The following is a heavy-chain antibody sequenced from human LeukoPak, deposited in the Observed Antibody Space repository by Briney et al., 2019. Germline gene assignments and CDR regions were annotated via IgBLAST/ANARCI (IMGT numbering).Heavy chain of an antibody. V-gene: IGHV3-49*04. Sequence: SGGSLRLSCTASGFTFRDYVMSWVRQAPGKGLEWVGFIRSKGHGGTTEYAASVKGRFTISRDDSKSIAFLQMNTLKTEDTAVYYCTTSLGYCSSTSCFDFDSWGQGTLVSVSS. CDR1: GFTFRDYV. D-gene: IGHD2-2*01. CDR2: IRSKGHGGTT. J-gene: IGHJ4*02. CDR3: TTSLGYCSSTSCFDFDS.